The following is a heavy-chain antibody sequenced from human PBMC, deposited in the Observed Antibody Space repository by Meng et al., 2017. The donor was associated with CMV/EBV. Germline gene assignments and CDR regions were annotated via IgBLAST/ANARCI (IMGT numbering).Heavy chain of an antibody. V-gene: IGHV3-74*01. CDR3: ARDKDDFWSGYYI. CDR2: INSDGSST. D-gene: IGHD3-3*01. J-gene: IGHJ4*02. CDR1: GFTFSSYW. Sequence: GESLKISCAASGFTFSSYWMHWVRQAPGKGLVWVSRINSDGSSTSYADSVKGRFTISRDNAKNTLYLQMNSLRAEDTAVYYCARDKDDFWSGYYIWGQGTLVTVPQ.